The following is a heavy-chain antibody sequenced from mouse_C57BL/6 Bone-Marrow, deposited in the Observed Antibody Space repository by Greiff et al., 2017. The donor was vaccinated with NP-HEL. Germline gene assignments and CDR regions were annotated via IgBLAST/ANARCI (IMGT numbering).Heavy chain of an antibody. V-gene: IGHV3-6*01. J-gene: IGHJ4*01. CDR2: ISYDGSN. CDR1: GYSITSGYY. CDR3: ARLTTVNYYAMDY. D-gene: IGHD1-1*01. Sequence: VQLQQSGPGLVKPSQSLSLTCSVTGYSITSGYYWNWIRQFPGNKLEWMGYISYDGSNNYNPSLKNRISITRDTSKNQFFLKLNSVTTEDTATYYCARLTTVNYYAMDYWGQGTSVTVSS.